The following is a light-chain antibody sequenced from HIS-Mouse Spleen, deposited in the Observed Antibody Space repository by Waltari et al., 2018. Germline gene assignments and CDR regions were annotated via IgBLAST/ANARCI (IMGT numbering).Light chain of an antibody. CDR2: EGS. Sequence: QSALTQPASVSGSPGQSITIPRTGTSSDVGSYNLVARYQQHPGKAPKLMIYEGSKRPSGVSNRFSGSKSGNTASLTISGLQAEDEADYYCCSYAGSSNVVFGGGTKLTVL. CDR3: CSYAGSSNVV. J-gene: IGLJ2*01. V-gene: IGLV2-23*01. CDR1: SSDVGSYNL.